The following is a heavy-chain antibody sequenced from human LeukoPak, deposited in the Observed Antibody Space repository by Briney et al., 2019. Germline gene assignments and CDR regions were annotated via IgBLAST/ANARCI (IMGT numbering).Heavy chain of an antibody. D-gene: IGHD3-16*01. CDR3: ARGPPLD. J-gene: IGHJ4*02. Sequence: KPSETLSLTCTVSGGSISSSSYYWGWIRQPPGKGLEWIGCIYYSGSTYYNPSLKSRVTISVDTSKNQFSLKLSSVTAADTAVYYCARGPPLDWGQGTLVTVSS. CDR1: GGSISSSSYY. CDR2: IYYSGST. V-gene: IGHV4-39*01.